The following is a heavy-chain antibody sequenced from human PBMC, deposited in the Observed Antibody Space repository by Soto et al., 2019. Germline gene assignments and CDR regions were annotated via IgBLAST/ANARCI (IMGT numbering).Heavy chain of an antibody. D-gene: IGHD3-16*01. CDR3: ATFTFGRPFDT. V-gene: IGHV3-23*01. CDR2: ISGSGFST. CDR1: GFTFSSYA. Sequence: LRLSCAASGFTFSSYAMSWVRQAPGKGLEWVSAISGSGFSTYYADFVKGRFSISSDSSKNTLFLQMNSLRADDTAVYFCATFTFGRPFDTWGQGTMVTVSS. J-gene: IGHJ3*02.